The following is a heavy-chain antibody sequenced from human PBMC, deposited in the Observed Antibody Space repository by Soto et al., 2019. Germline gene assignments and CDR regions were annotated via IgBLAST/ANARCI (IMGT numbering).Heavy chain of an antibody. Sequence: WGSLRLSCAASGFTFSDYTMYWVRQAPGKGLEWASHIGATGNWPQYTDSVKGRFTISRDNSKNTLYLHMHSLRVEDTAVYYFGKDAIPFNSRNEGLDVWGKGTTVTVSS. J-gene: IGHJ6*04. D-gene: IGHD2-2*02. V-gene: IGHV3-23*01. CDR1: GFTFSDYT. CDR2: IGATGNWP. CDR3: GKDAIPFNSRNEGLDV.